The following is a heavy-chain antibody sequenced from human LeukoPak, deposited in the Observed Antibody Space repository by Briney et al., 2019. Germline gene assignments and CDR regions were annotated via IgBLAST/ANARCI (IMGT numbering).Heavy chain of an antibody. Sequence: GGSLRLSCAASGFTFSSYAMSWVRRAPGEGLEWVSAISGSGGSTYYADSVKGRFTISRDNSKNTLYLQMNSLRAEDTAVYYCAKADLLWFGELLSQAAAFDYWGQGTLVTVSS. CDR1: GFTFSSYA. J-gene: IGHJ4*02. CDR2: ISGSGGST. V-gene: IGHV3-23*01. CDR3: AKADLLWFGELLSQAAAFDY. D-gene: IGHD3-10*01.